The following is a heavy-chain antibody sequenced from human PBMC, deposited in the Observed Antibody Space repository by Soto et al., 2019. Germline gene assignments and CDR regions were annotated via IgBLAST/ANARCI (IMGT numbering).Heavy chain of an antibody. D-gene: IGHD3-10*01. V-gene: IGHV4-34*01. J-gene: IGHJ4*02. CDR2: INHSGST. CDR3: AGGWFGEFVYYFDY. Sequence: ASETLSLTCAVYGGSFSGYYWSWIRQPPGKGLEWIGEINHSGSTNYNPSLKSRATISVDTSKNQFSLKLSSVTAADTAVYYCAGGWFGEFVYYFDYWGQGTLVTVSS. CDR1: GGSFSGYY.